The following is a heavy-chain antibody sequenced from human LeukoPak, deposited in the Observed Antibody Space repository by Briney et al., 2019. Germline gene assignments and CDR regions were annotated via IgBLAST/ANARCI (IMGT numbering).Heavy chain of an antibody. CDR2: IVVGSGNT. CDR1: GYTFTSYY. J-gene: IGHJ4*02. Sequence: GASVKVSCKASGYTFTSYYMHWVRQAPGQGLEWIGWIVVGSGNTNYAQKFQERVTITRDMSTSTAYMELSSLRSEDTAVYYSAVDVTYESDWGQGTLVTVSS. D-gene: IGHD2-21*01. CDR3: AVDVTYESD. V-gene: IGHV1-58*02.